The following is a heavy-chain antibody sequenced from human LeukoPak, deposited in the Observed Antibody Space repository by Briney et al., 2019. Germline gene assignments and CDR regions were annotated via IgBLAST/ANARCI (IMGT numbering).Heavy chain of an antibody. D-gene: IGHD6-19*01. V-gene: IGHV1-24*01. J-gene: IGHJ5*02. Sequence: ASVKVSCKVSRYTLTELSMHWVRQAPGKGLEWMGGFDPEDGETIYAQKFQGRVTMTEDTSTDTAYMELSSLRSEDTAVYYCATAPYSSGNWFDPWGQGTLVTVSS. CDR3: ATAPYSSGNWFDP. CDR1: RYTLTELS. CDR2: FDPEDGET.